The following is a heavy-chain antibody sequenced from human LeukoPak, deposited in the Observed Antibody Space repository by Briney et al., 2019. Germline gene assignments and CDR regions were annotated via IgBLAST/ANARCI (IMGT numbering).Heavy chain of an antibody. D-gene: IGHD2-15*01. V-gene: IGHV3-73*01. CDR2: IRSKANSYAT. J-gene: IGHJ4*02. CDR1: GFTFSASA. CDR3: TREDCSGGSCYVY. Sequence: GGSLSLSCPASGFTFSASAMHWVRQPSGKGLKWFGRIRSKANSYATAYAASVKGRFTISRDDSKNTAYLQMNSLKTEDTAVYYCTREDCSGGSCYVYWGQGTLVTVSS.